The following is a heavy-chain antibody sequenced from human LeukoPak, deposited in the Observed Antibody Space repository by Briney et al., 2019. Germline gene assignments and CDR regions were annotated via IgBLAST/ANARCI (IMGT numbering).Heavy chain of an antibody. CDR1: GFTFSSSW. CDR2: ISSDGTNT. Sequence: GGSLRLSCAASGFTFSSSWMHWVRQVPGTGPVWVSRISSDGTNTYYADSVKGRFSISRDNAKNTLYLRMNSLRAEDTAIYYCARVYYYYYMDVWGKGTTVTVSS. CDR3: ARVYYYYYMDV. V-gene: IGHV3-74*01. J-gene: IGHJ6*03.